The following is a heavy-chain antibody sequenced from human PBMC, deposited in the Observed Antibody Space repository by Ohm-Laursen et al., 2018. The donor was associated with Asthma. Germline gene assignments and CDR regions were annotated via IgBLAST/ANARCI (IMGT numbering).Heavy chain of an antibody. CDR3: AREGSSSPNYYYYYGMDV. CDR1: GFTFSSYS. D-gene: IGHD6-6*01. J-gene: IGHJ6*02. Sequence: SLRLSCAASGFTFSSYSMNWVRQAPGKGLEWVSYISSSSSTIYYADSVKGRFTISRDNAKNSLYLQMNGLRAENTAVYYCAREGSSSPNYYYYYGMDVWGQGTTVTVSS. CDR2: ISSSSSTI. V-gene: IGHV3-48*01.